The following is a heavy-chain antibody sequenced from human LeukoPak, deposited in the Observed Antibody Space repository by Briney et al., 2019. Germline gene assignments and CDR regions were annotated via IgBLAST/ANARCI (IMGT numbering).Heavy chain of an antibody. D-gene: IGHD4-11*01. J-gene: IGHJ5*02. V-gene: IGHV6-1*01. CDR1: GEEVSSNTAS. CDR2: TYYRSKWSN. CDR3: ARDRDSDFEWGPYDP. Sequence: SQTLSLTCAISGEEVSSNTASWNWFRQSPSRGLEWLGSTYYRSKWSNDYAPSVKGRITINADTSRNQFSLHLNSVTPEDTAVYFCARDRDSDFEWGPYDPWGQGTLVVVSS.